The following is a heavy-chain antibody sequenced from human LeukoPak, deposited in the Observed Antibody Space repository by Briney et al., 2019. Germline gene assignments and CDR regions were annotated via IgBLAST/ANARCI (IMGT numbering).Heavy chain of an antibody. CDR3: ARGQKDEQIFDY. V-gene: IGHV1-46*01. Sequence: ASVKVSCKASGYTFTSYYMHWVRQAPGQGLEWIGKINPSGGSTSYAQKFQGRVNMTRDMSTSTVYMELSSLRSEDTAVYYCARGQKDEQIFDYWGQGTLVTVSS. J-gene: IGHJ4*02. D-gene: IGHD1/OR15-1a*01. CDR2: INPSGGST. CDR1: GYTFTSYY.